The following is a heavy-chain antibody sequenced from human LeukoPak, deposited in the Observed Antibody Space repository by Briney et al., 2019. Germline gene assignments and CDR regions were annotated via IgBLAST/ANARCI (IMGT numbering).Heavy chain of an antibody. V-gene: IGHV1-2*02. CDR3: ASTSFGVAITPGDYYYYMDV. Sequence: ASVKVSCKASGYTFTGYYMHWVRQAPGQGLEWMGWINPNSGGTNYAQKFQGRVTMTRDTSISTAYMELSRLRSDDTAVYYCASTSFGVAITPGDYYYYMDVWGKGTTVTVSS. D-gene: IGHD3-3*01. J-gene: IGHJ6*03. CDR2: INPNSGGT. CDR1: GYTFTGYY.